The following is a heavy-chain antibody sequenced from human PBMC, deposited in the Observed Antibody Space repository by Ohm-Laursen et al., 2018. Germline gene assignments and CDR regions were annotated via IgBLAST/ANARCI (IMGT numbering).Heavy chain of an antibody. D-gene: IGHD5-24*01. CDR2: ISSSGSIM. J-gene: IGHJ4*02. V-gene: IGHV3-11*01. Sequence: SLRLSCAASGFTFSSYGMSWIRQAPGKGLERISYISSSGSIMYYADSIKGRFTISRDNAKNSLYLQMNSLRAEDTAVYYCARDSRDGYNDALSPLYYWGQGTLVTVSS. CDR1: GFTFSSYG. CDR3: ARDSRDGYNDALSPLYY.